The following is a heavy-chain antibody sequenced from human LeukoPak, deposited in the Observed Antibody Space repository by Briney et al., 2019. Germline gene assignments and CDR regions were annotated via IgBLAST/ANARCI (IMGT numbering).Heavy chain of an antibody. CDR1: GFTFNAFG. CDR3: TRLQIAVAGPNWFDP. V-gene: IGHV3-7*01. J-gene: IGHJ5*02. Sequence: GGSLRLSCAASGFTFNAFGMNWVRQAPGKGLEWVANIKQDGSVQFYMDSLKGRFSVSRDNAKNSLYLQMNGLRVEDTAVYYCTRLQIAVAGPNWFDPWGQGTLVTVSS. CDR2: IKQDGSVQ. D-gene: IGHD6-19*01.